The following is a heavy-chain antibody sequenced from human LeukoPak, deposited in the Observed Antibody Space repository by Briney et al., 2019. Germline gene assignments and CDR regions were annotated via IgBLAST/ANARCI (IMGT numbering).Heavy chain of an antibody. CDR2: IYHSGST. CDR3: ARGGYGDYGQIDY. CDR1: GYSISSGYY. V-gene: IGHV4-38-2*01. D-gene: IGHD4-17*01. Sequence: PSETLSLTCAVSGYSISSGYYWGWIRQPPGKGLGWIGSIYHSGSTYYNPSLKSRVTISVDTSKNQFSLKLSSVTAADTAVYYCARGGYGDYGQIDYWGQGTLVTVSS. J-gene: IGHJ4*02.